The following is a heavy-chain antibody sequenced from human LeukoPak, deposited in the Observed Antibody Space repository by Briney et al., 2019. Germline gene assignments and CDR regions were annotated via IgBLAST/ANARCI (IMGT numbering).Heavy chain of an antibody. CDR2: MNPNSGNT. D-gene: IGHD3-3*01. J-gene: IGHJ5*02. CDR3: ARGPSNRGGYYPNWFDP. CDR1: GYTFTSYD. V-gene: IGHV1-8*01. Sequence: GASVKVSCKASGYTFTSYDINWVRQATGQGLEWMGWMNPNSGNTGYAQKFQGRVTMTRNTSISTAYMELSSLRSEDTAVYYCARGPSNRGGYYPNWFDPWGQGTLVTVSS.